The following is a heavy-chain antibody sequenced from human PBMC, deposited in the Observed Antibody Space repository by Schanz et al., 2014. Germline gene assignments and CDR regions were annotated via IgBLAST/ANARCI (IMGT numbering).Heavy chain of an antibody. CDR2: ISPNSGDT. V-gene: IGHV1-2*06. Sequence: QVQLVQSGAEVKKPGASMKVSCKASGRTFIVYHVLHWVRQAPGQGLEWMGRISPNSGDTHSAQKFQGRVTMTTEASTSTAYMELRSLRSDDTAVYYCARGGDYIVVLVAVTREYYYHAMDVWGQGTTVTVSS. D-gene: IGHD2-15*01. CDR1: GRTFIVYH. CDR3: ARGGDYIVVLVAVTREYYYHAMDV. J-gene: IGHJ6*02.